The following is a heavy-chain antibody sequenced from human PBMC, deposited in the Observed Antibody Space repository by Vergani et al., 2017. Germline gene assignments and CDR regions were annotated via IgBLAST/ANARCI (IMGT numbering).Heavy chain of an antibody. CDR2: INPNSGGT. Sequence: QVQLVQSGAEVKKPGASVKVSCKASGYTFTGYYMHWVRQAPGQGLEWMGWINPNSGGTNYAQKFQGRVTMTRDTSISPAYMELSRLRSDDTAVYYCARDPAAIFGVAQVWFDPWGQGTLVTVSS. CDR1: GYTFTGYY. V-gene: IGHV1-2*02. J-gene: IGHJ5*02. D-gene: IGHD3-3*01. CDR3: ARDPAAIFGVAQVWFDP.